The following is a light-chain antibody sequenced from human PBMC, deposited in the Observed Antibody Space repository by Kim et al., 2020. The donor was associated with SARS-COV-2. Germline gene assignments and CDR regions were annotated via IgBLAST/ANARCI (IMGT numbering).Light chain of an antibody. CDR1: QDISRW. CDR3: QQANNFPLA. CDR2: GAS. V-gene: IGKV1D-12*01. J-gene: IGKJ4*01. Sequence: ASVGDRVTITWRASQDISRWLAWYQQKPGKVPKLLIYGASSLQNGVPPRFSGSGSGTDFTLSISSLQPEDFATYYCQQANNFPLAYGGGTKVDIK.